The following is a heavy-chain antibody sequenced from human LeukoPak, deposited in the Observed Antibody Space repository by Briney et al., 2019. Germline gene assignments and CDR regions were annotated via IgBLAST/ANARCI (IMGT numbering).Heavy chain of an antibody. CDR2: ISGSGGST. Sequence: GGSLRLSCAASGFTFSSYAVSWVRQAPGKGLEWVSAISGSGGSTYYADSVKGRFTISRDKSKNTLYLQMNSLRAEDAAVYYCAKEEWGFGEFPLFMDVWGKGTTVTISS. CDR3: AKEEWGFGEFPLFMDV. V-gene: IGHV3-23*01. D-gene: IGHD3-10*01. CDR1: GFTFSSYA. J-gene: IGHJ6*03.